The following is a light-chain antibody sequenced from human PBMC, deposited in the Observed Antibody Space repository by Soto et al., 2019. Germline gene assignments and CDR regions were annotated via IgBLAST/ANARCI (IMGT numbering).Light chain of an antibody. Sequence: QSALTQPASVSGSPGQSITISCTGTSSDVGGYNYVSWYQQHPGKAPKLMIYEVSSRPSGVSNRFSGSKSGNTAFLTISGLQAEDEADYYCSSYTTSSTLVVFGGGTKLTVL. J-gene: IGLJ2*01. CDR3: SSYTTSSTLVV. V-gene: IGLV2-14*01. CDR2: EVS. CDR1: SSDVGGYNY.